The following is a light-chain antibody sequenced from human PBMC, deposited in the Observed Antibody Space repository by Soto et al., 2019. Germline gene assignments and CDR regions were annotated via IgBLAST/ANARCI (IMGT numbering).Light chain of an antibody. V-gene: IGKV1-8*01. CDR2: AAS. Sequence: AIRMTQSPSSFSASTGDRVTITCRASQGISSYLAGYQQKPGKAPKLLIYAASTLQSGVPSRFSGSGSGTDFTLTIRCLQSEDFATYYCQQYYSYPWTFGQGTKVELK. CDR3: QQYYSYPWT. J-gene: IGKJ1*01. CDR1: QGISSY.